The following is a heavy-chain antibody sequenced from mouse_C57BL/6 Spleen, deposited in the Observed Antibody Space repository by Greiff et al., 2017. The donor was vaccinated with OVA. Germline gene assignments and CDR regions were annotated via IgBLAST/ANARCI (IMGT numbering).Heavy chain of an antibody. J-gene: IGHJ3*01. V-gene: IGHV5-16*01. CDR2: INSDGSST. Sequence: EVQLVESEGGLVQPGSSMKLSCTASGFTFSDYYMAWVRQVPEKGLEWVAHINSDGSSTYYLDSLKGRFIISRDNAKNILYLQMSSLKSEDTATYYCARASSGYGWFAYWGQGTLVTVSA. D-gene: IGHD3-2*02. CDR3: ARASSGYGWFAY. CDR1: GFTFSDYY.